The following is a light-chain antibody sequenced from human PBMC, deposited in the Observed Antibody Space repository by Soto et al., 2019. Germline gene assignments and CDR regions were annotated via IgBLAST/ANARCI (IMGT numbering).Light chain of an antibody. CDR1: SSDVGAYNY. Sequence: QSVLTQPASVSGSPGQSITISCTGTSSDVGAYNYVSWYQQHPGKAPKLMIYEVSNRPSGVSNRFSGSKSGNTASLTVSGLQAEDDADYYCSSYTTSSTRVFGGGTKLTVL. V-gene: IGLV2-14*01. J-gene: IGLJ2*01. CDR3: SSYTTSSTRV. CDR2: EVS.